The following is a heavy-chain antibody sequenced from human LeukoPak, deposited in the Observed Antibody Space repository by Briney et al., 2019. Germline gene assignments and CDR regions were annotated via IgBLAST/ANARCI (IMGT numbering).Heavy chain of an antibody. CDR1: GFTFSNFA. D-gene: IGHD3-22*01. CDR2: MIGSGGST. CDR3: AKRGYDYDSSAYFHFDY. J-gene: IGHJ4*02. V-gene: IGHV3-23*01. Sequence: GGSLRLSCAASGFTFSNFAMTWVRQAAGKGLEWVSTMIGSGGSTYYADSVKGRFTISRDNSKNTLYLQMNSLRAEDTAVYYCAKRGYDYDSSAYFHFDYWGQGTLVTVSS.